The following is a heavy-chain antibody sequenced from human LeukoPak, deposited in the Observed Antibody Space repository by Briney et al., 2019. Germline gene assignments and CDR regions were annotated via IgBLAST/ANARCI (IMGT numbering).Heavy chain of an antibody. CDR2: ISGSGGST. J-gene: IGHJ4*02. Sequence: PGGSLRLSCAASGFTFSSYAMSWVRRAPGKGLEWVSAISGSGGSTYYADSVKGRFTISRDNSKNTLYLQMNSLRAEDTAVYYCAKQVSGFGELYSYFDYWGQGTLVTVSS. D-gene: IGHD3-10*01. CDR3: AKQVSGFGELYSYFDY. CDR1: GFTFSSYA. V-gene: IGHV3-23*01.